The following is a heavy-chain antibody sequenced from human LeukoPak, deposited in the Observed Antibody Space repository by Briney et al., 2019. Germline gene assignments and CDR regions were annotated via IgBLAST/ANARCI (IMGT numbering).Heavy chain of an antibody. CDR2: IFHRGST. V-gene: IGHV4-38-2*02. Sequence: SETLSLTCSVSGYSITSGFYWGWIRQPPGKGLEWIGSIFHRGSTYYNPSLKSRVTISVDTSKNQFSLKLSSVTAADTAVYYCARARRDGLENAFDIWGQGTMVTVSS. J-gene: IGHJ3*02. D-gene: IGHD5-24*01. CDR1: GYSITSGFY. CDR3: ARARRDGLENAFDI.